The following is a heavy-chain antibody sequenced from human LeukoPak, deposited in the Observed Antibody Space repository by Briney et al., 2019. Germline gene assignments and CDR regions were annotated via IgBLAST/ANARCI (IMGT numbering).Heavy chain of an antibody. Sequence: GGSLRLPYSDSGFTFSSYAMQGVRQAPGKGLEYVSAISSYGGSTYYADSVKGRFTISRDNSKNTLYPQMSSLRAEDTAVYYFVKAPSSYYYHMDVCGQGTTVTVSS. CDR2: ISSYGGST. CDR1: GFTFSSYA. V-gene: IGHV3-64D*09. J-gene: IGHJ6*02. D-gene: IGHD6-6*01. CDR3: VKAPSSYYYHMDV.